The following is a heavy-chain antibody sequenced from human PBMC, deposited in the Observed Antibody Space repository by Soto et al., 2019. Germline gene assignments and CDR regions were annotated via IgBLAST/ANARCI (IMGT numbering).Heavy chain of an antibody. D-gene: IGHD2-15*01. Sequence: QVQLQQWGAGLLKPSETLSLTCAVYGGSFSGYYWSWIRQPPGKGLEWIGEINHSGSTNYNPSLKSRVTISVDTSKNQFSLKLSSVTAADTAVYYCARSRMRARRGGWFDPWGQGTLVTVSS. CDR2: INHSGST. CDR3: ARSRMRARRGGWFDP. V-gene: IGHV4-34*01. J-gene: IGHJ5*02. CDR1: GGSFSGYY.